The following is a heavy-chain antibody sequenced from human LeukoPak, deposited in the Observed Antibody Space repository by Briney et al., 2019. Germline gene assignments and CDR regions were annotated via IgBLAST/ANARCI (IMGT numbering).Heavy chain of an antibody. Sequence: SGPTLVKPTKTLTLTCSFSGFSLTTRPLGVGWIRQPPGKALEWLAVIYWDDDKPYNPSLKTRPTVTTATSKNQVVLIMTNMDPVDTATYYCAHRRSGYDWNHGDFDYWGQGTLVTVSS. CDR1: GFSLTTRPLG. J-gene: IGHJ4*02. V-gene: IGHV2-5*02. CDR3: AHRRSGYDWNHGDFDY. CDR2: IYWDDDK. D-gene: IGHD1-20*01.